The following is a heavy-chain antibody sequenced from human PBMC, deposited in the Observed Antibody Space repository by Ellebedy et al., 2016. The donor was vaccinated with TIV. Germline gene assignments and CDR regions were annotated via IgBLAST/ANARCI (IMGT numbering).Heavy chain of an antibody. CDR1: GGSISSYY. V-gene: IGHV4-59*01. D-gene: IGHD3-10*01. CDR2: FYSSGST. J-gene: IGHJ4*02. CDR3: SGAYGRATPKY. Sequence: MPSETLSLTCEVSGGSISSYYWSWIRQPPGKGLEWIGYFYSSGSTDYKPSLKSRVAISVDTSKNQFSLKLSSVTAADTAVYFCSGAYGRATPKYWGQGSLVTVSS.